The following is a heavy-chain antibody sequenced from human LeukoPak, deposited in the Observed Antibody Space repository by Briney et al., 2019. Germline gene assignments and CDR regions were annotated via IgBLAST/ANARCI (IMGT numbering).Heavy chain of an antibody. CDR1: GFTFSSYA. D-gene: IGHD2-2*02. CDR3: AKAPVVVPAAIDY. J-gene: IGHJ4*02. Sequence: GGSLRLSCAASGFTFSSYAMSWVRQAPGKGLEWVSAISGSGGSTYYADSVKGQFTISRDNSKNTLYLQMNSLRAEDTAVYYCAKAPVVVPAAIDYWGQGTLVTVSS. V-gene: IGHV3-23*01. CDR2: ISGSGGST.